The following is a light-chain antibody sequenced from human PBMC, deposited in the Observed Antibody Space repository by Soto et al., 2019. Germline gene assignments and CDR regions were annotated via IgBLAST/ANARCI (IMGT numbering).Light chain of an antibody. V-gene: IGLV2-8*01. CDR2: EVS. CDR1: SSDVGGYNY. J-gene: IGLJ1*01. Sequence: QSVLTQPPSASGSPGQSVTISCTGTSSDVGGYNYVSWYQQYPGKAPKLMIYEVSKGPSGVPDRFSGSKSGNTASLTVSGLQAEDEADYYCSSYAGSNNFVFGTGTKLTVL. CDR3: SSYAGSNNFV.